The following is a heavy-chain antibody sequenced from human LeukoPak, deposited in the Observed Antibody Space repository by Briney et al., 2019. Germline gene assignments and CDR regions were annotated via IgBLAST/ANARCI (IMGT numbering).Heavy chain of an antibody. CDR1: GFTFSTYA. D-gene: IGHD3-10*01. CDR2: ISGSGGST. J-gene: IGHJ4*02. CDR3: AKDLHYYGSGSYSIYHDY. Sequence: GGSLRLSCAASGFTFSTYAMSWVRQAPGKGLEWVSAISGSGGSTYYADSVKGRFTISRDNSKNTLYLQMNSLRAEDTAVCYCAKDLHYYGSGSYSIYHDYWGQGTLVTVSS. V-gene: IGHV3-23*01.